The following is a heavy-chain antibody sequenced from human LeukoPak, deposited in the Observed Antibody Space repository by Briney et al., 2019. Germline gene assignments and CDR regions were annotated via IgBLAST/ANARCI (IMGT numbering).Heavy chain of an antibody. J-gene: IGHJ4*02. V-gene: IGHV3-64*04. CDR3: ARDHAISVAGSGLDY. CDR1: GFPFSSYA. D-gene: IGHD6-19*01. Sequence: GGSLRLSCSASGFPFSSYAMHWVRQAPGRGLEYVSAISDSGGSTYYADSVKGRFTISRDNSKNTLYLQMNSLRAEDAAVYYCARDHAISVAGSGLDYWGQGTLVTVSA. CDR2: ISDSGGST.